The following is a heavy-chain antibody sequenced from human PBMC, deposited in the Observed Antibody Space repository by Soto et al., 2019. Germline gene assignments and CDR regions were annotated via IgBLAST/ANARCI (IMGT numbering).Heavy chain of an antibody. CDR3: ARARQRIAVAGSGVPDYYYYYMDV. CDR2: IGTAGDT. Sequence: GGSLRLSCAASGFTFSSYDMHWVRQATGKGLEWVSAIGTAGDTYYPGSVKGRFTISRENAKNSLYLQMNSLRAGDTAVYYCARARQRIAVAGSGVPDYYYYYMDVWGKGTTVTVSS. CDR1: GFTFSSYD. V-gene: IGHV3-13*01. D-gene: IGHD6-19*01. J-gene: IGHJ6*03.